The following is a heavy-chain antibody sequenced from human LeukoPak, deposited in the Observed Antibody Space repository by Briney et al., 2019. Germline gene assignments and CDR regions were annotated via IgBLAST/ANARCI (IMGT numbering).Heavy chain of an antibody. D-gene: IGHD2-8*02. Sequence: SETLSLTCAVYGGSFSGYYWSWIRQPPGKGLEWIGEINHSGSTNYNPSLKSRVTISVDTSKNQFSLKLSSVTVADTAVYYCARGALVAAYYFDYWGQGTLVTVSS. CDR2: INHSGST. CDR3: ARGALVAAYYFDY. V-gene: IGHV4-34*01. CDR1: GGSFSGYY. J-gene: IGHJ4*02.